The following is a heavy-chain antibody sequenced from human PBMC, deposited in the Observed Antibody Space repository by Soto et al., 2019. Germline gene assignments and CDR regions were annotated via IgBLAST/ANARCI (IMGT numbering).Heavy chain of an antibody. V-gene: IGHV5-51*01. CDR1: GYRFSSYW. CDR3: ARQGSNGAYYYYGMDV. J-gene: IGHJ6*02. D-gene: IGHD2-8*01. Sequence: GESLKISCKGSGYRFSSYWIAWVRQMPGKGPEWMGIIYPGDSDTIYSPSFQGQVTFSADKSTSTAYLQWSSLKASDTAMYYCARQGSNGAYYYYGMDVWGQGTTVTVSS. CDR2: IYPGDSDT.